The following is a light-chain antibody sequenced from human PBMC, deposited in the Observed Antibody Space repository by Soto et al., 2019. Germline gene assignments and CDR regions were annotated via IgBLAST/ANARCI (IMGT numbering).Light chain of an antibody. CDR3: CSYAGSV. J-gene: IGLJ1*01. CDR1: SSDVGGYNY. CDR2: DVS. V-gene: IGLV2-11*01. Sequence: QSALTQPRSVSGSPGQSVTISCTGTSSDVGGYNYVSWYQQHPGKAPKLMIYDVSKRPSGVPDRFSGSKSGNTASLTISGLQDEDEADYYCCSYAGSVFGTGTKLTVL.